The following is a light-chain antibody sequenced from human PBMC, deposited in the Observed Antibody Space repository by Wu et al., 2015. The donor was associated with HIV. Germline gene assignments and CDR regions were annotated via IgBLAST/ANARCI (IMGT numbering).Light chain of an antibody. CDR2: ETS. Sequence: DIQMTQSPSTLSASVGDRVTITCRASQRVSSWLAWYQQKPGKAPKLLIYETSNLQSGVPSRFSGSGSGTEFTLTISSLQPDDFATYYCQQYNSYSGTFGQGTKVE. J-gene: IGKJ1*01. CDR3: QQYNSYSGT. V-gene: IGKV1-5*03. CDR1: QRVSSW.